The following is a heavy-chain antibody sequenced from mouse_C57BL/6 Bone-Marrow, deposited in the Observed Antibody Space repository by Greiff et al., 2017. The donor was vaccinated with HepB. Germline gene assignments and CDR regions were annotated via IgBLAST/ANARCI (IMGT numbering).Heavy chain of an antibody. CDR2: ISYDGSN. CDR3: AGSSYFDY. Sequence: EVQLVESGPGLVKPSQSLSLTCSVTGYSITSGYYWNWIRQFPGNKLEWMGYISYDGSNNYNPSLKNRISITRDTSKNQFFLKLNSVTTEDTATYYCAGSSYFDYWGQGTTLTVSS. J-gene: IGHJ2*01. CDR1: GYSITSGYY. D-gene: IGHD1-3*01. V-gene: IGHV3-6*01.